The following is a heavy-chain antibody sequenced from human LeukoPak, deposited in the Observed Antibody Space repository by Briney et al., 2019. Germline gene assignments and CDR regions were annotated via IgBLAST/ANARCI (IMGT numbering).Heavy chain of an antibody. CDR2: INPNSGGT. Sequence: ASVKVSCKAAVYTFTGYHIHWVRQAPGQGLEWMGWINPNSGGTNNAQNSQGRVTMTRDTSISTAYMGLSRVISDDTAIYYCARVDDSSGYFRDGFDIWGQGTTVTVSS. CDR1: VYTFTGYH. D-gene: IGHD3-22*01. V-gene: IGHV1-2*02. J-gene: IGHJ3*02. CDR3: ARVDDSSGYFRDGFDI.